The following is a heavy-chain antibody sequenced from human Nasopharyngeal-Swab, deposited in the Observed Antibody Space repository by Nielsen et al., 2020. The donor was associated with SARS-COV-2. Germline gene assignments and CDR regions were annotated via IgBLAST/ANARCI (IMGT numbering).Heavy chain of an antibody. J-gene: IGHJ6*02. CDR3: ARDEGARVLWFGELSTYYYYGMDV. CDR2: MNPNSGNT. V-gene: IGHV1-8*01. D-gene: IGHD3-10*01. Sequence: WVRQAPGQGLEWMGWMNPNSGNTGYAQKFQGRVTMTRNTSISTAYMELSSLRAEDTAVYYCARDEGARVLWFGELSTYYYYGMDVWGQGTTVTVSS.